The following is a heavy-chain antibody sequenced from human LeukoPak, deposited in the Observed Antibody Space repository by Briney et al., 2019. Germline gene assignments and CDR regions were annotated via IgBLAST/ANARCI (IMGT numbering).Heavy chain of an antibody. CDR2: ISGSGGST. CDR3: AKGSAGDFDDAFDI. V-gene: IGHV3-23*01. J-gene: IGHJ3*02. D-gene: IGHD7-27*01. CDR1: GFTFSSYW. Sequence: GGSLRLSCAASGFTFSSYWLHWVRQAPGKGLEWVSAISGSGGSTYYADSVKGRFTISRDNSKNTLYLQMNSLRAEDTAVYYCAKGSAGDFDDAFDIWGQGTMVTVSS.